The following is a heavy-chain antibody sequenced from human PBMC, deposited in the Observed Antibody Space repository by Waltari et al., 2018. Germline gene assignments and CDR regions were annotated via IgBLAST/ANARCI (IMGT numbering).Heavy chain of an antibody. CDR1: GFIFADHY. V-gene: IGHV3-72*01. D-gene: IGHD3-22*01. J-gene: IGHJ1*01. Sequence: VQLVESGGGLVHPGGSLRVSRVVSGFIFADHYMDWVRQAPGKEPEWVGRIANRANSYITEYPASMKGRFTIAREDSKNLLFLQMTDLKSEDTAIYYCVRGGYYYDSNGGYFQFWGRGTLVTVSS. CDR2: IANRANSYIT. CDR3: VRGGYYYDSNGGYFQF.